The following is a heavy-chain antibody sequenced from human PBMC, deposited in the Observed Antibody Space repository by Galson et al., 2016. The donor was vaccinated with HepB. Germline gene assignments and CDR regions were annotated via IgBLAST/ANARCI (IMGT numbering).Heavy chain of an antibody. CDR3: ARENHYVLDV. D-gene: IGHD1-14*01. CDR1: GFPFSNYW. V-gene: IGHV3-74*01. Sequence: SLRLSCAASGFPFSNYWMHWVRQAPGKGPVWVSRINSDGSSTTYADSVKGRFTISRDNAKNTLYLQMNSLRAEDTAVYYCARENHYVLDVWGQGTTVTVSS. J-gene: IGHJ6*02. CDR2: INSDGSST.